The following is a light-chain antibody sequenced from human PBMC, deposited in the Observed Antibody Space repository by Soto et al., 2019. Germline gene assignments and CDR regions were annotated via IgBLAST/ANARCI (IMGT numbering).Light chain of an antibody. Sequence: DIQMTQSPSTLSASVGDTVTVTCRASQSVSGWLAWYQQKPGEAPKLLIYKASTLKSGVPSRFSGSGSGTEFSLTISSLQSEDFAVYYCHQYDNWPPWTFGQGTKVDI. CDR3: HQYDNWPPWT. V-gene: IGKV1-5*03. CDR1: QSVSGW. CDR2: KAS. J-gene: IGKJ1*01.